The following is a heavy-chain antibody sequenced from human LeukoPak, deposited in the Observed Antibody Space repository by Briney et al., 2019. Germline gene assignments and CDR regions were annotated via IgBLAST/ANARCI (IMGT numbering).Heavy chain of an antibody. Sequence: GGSLRLSCAASGFTFSSYWMSWVRQAPGKGLEWVATIRQDGSEKHYVDSVEGRFTVSRDNAENSLHLQMSNLRAEDTAIYYCVRGCGRASCPYYFDFWGQGALVTVSS. D-gene: IGHD2-21*01. J-gene: IGHJ4*02. CDR1: GFTFSSYW. V-gene: IGHV3-7*03. CDR3: VRGCGRASCPYYFDF. CDR2: IRQDGSEK.